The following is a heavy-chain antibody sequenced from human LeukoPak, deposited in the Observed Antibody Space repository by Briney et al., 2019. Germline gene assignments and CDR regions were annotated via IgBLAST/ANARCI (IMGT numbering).Heavy chain of an antibody. CDR1: GFTFSSYG. Sequence: GGSLRLSCAASGFTFSSYGMSWVRQAPGKGLEWVSTISGSGGSTHYADSVKGRFTISRDNSKNTLYLQMNSLRAEDTAVYYCAKTKLWLDAFDIWGQGTMVTVSS. CDR3: AKTKLWLDAFDI. D-gene: IGHD3-10*01. CDR2: ISGSGGST. J-gene: IGHJ3*02. V-gene: IGHV3-23*01.